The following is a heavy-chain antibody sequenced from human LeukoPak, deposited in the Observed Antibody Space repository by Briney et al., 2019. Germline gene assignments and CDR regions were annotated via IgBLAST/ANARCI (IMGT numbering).Heavy chain of an antibody. V-gene: IGHV5-51*01. CDR3: ACSYYYGSGSHDAFDI. J-gene: IGHJ3*02. Sequence: GESLEISCKGSGYIFTSYWIGWVRQLPGKGLEWMGIIYPGDSDTRYSPSFQGQVTISADKSISTAYLQWSSLKASDTAMYYCACSYYYGSGSHDAFDIWGQGTMVTVSS. D-gene: IGHD3-10*01. CDR2: IYPGDSDT. CDR1: GYIFTSYW.